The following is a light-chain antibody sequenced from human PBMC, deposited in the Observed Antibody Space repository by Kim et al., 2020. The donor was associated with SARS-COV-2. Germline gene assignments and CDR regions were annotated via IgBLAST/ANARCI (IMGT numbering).Light chain of an antibody. CDR2: EVT. CDR3: SSYAGGRYV. V-gene: IGLV2-8*01. J-gene: IGLJ1*01. CDR1: SSDIGVYNH. Sequence: PGQTVTISGTGTSSDIGVYNHGSWYQPRPGTAPILMICEVTNRPSAVPDRCSGSKSGNTASLTISGLQAEDEADYYCSSYAGGRYVFGTGTKVTVL.